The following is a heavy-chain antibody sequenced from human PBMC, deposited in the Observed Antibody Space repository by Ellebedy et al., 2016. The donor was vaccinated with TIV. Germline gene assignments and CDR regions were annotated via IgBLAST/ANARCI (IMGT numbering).Heavy chain of an antibody. Sequence: GGSLRLSCAASGFTFSNAWMTRVRHAPGTGLEWVARIKSKTDGGAADYAAPVKGRFTISRDDSKNTLYLQMNSLKTEDTAVYFCTTVYRYNYDSVWGQGTLVTVSS. V-gene: IGHV3-15*01. CDR2: IKSKTDGGAA. CDR3: TTVYRYNYDSV. D-gene: IGHD5-18*01. J-gene: IGHJ4*02. CDR1: GFTFSNAW.